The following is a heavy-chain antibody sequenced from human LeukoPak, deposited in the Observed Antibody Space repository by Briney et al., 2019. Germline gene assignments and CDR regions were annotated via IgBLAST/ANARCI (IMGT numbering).Heavy chain of an antibody. J-gene: IGHJ4*02. CDR2: IHHSGST. CDR1: GYSISSDYY. V-gene: IGHV4-38-2*02. D-gene: IGHD3-3*01. Sequence: PSETLSLTCTVSGYSISSDYYWGWIRQPPGKGLEWIGSIHHSGSTKYNPSLKRRVTLSVDTSKNQFSLKLNSVAAADTAVYYCARGGITIFYTLLYCGQGTLVTVSS. CDR3: ARGGITIFYTLLY.